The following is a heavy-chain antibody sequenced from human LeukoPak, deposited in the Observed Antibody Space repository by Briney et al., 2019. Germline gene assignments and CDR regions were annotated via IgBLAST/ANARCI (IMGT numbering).Heavy chain of an antibody. D-gene: IGHD1-1*01. Sequence: PGGSLRLSCAASGLTFSNHAMTWVRQAPGKGLEWVSSITGNGGSTYYADSVKGRFTISRDNPKNVLSLQMNSLRAEDTAVYYCAKELGHNWGYFDYWGQGILVTVSS. CDR1: GLTFSNHA. J-gene: IGHJ4*02. CDR2: ITGNGGST. CDR3: AKELGHNWGYFDY. V-gene: IGHV3-23*01.